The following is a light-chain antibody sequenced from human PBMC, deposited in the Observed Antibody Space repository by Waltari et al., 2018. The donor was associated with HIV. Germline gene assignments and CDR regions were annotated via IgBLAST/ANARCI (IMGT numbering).Light chain of an antibody. CDR2: DND. CDR3: GTWDTSLSGGV. V-gene: IGLV1-51*01. Sequence: QSVLTQPPSVSAAPGQKVTISCSGSSSNIGNDYVSWYQHLPGAAPKLLIHDNDKRPSGIPDRFSGSKSGTSATLGITGLQTGDEADYYCGTWDTSLSGGVFGGGTKLTVL. J-gene: IGLJ3*02. CDR1: SSNIGNDY.